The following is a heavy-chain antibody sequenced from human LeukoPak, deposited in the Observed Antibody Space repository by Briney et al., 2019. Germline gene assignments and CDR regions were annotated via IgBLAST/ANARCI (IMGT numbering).Heavy chain of an antibody. CDR2: ISTSGGDT. J-gene: IGHJ4*02. CDR1: GFTFSTYA. Sequence: PGGSLRLSCAASGFTFSTYAMSWVRQAPGKGPEWVSAISTSGGDTYYADSVKGRFTISRDNSKNTLYLQINSLRVEDTAIYYCAKERSAVTTGLFDSWGQGTLVTVSS. CDR3: AKERSAVTTGLFDS. D-gene: IGHD4-17*01. V-gene: IGHV3-23*01.